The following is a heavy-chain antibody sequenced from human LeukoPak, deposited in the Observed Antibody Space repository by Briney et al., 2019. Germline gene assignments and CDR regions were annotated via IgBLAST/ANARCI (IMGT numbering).Heavy chain of an antibody. V-gene: IGHV4-38-2*02. CDR3: SREEAGTTIDY. J-gene: IGHJ4*02. D-gene: IGHD1-7*01. CDR1: GYSISSGYY. CDR2: ISHSGTA. Sequence: SETLSLTCIVSGYSISSGYYWGWIRQPPGKGLEWIGNISHSGTAYYNPSLKSRVTISGDTSKNQFSLKLTSVTAADTAVYYCSREEAGTTIDYWGQGTLVTVSS.